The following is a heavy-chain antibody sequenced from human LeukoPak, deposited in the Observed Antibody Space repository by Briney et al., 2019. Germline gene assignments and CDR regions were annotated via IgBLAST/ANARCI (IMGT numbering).Heavy chain of an antibody. CDR1: GYTSSRPD. J-gene: IGHJ3*02. CDR3: ARYTIAHGFDM. CDR2: MSYIDNI. D-gene: IGHD2-21*01. V-gene: IGHV1-8*02. Sequence: ASVKVSCKASGYTSSRPDINWVRQAPGNGLGWLGYMSYIDNIGYAQKFQGRLTFSRDTSITTAYMELSSLRSEDTAVYYCARYTIAHGFDMWGQGTMVTVST.